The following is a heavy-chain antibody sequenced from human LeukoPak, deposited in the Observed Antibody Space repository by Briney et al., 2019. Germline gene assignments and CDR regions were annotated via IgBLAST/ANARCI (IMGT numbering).Heavy chain of an antibody. CDR1: GFSFSTYG. CDR3: ARRVGYSIYYYYYYMDV. CDR2: IKQDGSEK. D-gene: IGHD6-13*01. Sequence: GGSLRLSCAASGFSFSTYGMHWVRQAPGKGLEWVANIKQDGSEKYYVDSVKGRFTISRDNAKNSLYLQMNSLRAEDTAVYYCARRVGYSIYYYYYYMDVWGKGTTVTISS. J-gene: IGHJ6*03. V-gene: IGHV3-7*01.